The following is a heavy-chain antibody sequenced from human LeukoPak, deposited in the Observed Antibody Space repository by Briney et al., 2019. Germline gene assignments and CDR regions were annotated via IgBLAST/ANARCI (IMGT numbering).Heavy chain of an antibody. Sequence: GGSLRLSCAASGFTFSSYSMNWVRQAPGKGLEWVSSISSSSSYIYYADSVKGRFTISRDNAKNSLYPQMNSLRAEDTAVYYCARVGVPAAIAWLSYWGQGTLVTVSS. CDR2: ISSSSSYI. J-gene: IGHJ4*02. CDR3: ARVGVPAAIAWLSY. CDR1: GFTFSSYS. D-gene: IGHD2-2*02. V-gene: IGHV3-21*01.